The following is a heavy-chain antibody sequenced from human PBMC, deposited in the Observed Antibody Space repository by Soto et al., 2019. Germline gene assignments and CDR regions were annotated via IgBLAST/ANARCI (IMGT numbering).Heavy chain of an antibody. Sequence: GGSLRLSCAASGLSVSNNDMSWVRQAPGKGLECVSIIYSADSTFYVDSVKGRFIISRDNSKNTVYLQMNSLRADDTAVYYCARGSLYWGQGTLVTVSS. J-gene: IGHJ4*01. V-gene: IGHV3-66*01. CDR2: IYSADST. CDR3: ARGSLY. CDR1: GLSVSNND.